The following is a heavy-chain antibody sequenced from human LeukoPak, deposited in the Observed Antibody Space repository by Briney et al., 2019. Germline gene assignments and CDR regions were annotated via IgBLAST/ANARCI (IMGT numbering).Heavy chain of an antibody. CDR2: IKEDGGEK. Sequence: GGSLRLSCAASGFTFSNYWMNWVRQAPGNGLEWVANIKEDGGEKFYVDSVKGRFIISRDNAKNSLYLQMNSLRAEDTAVYYCARDSQHLNFDYWGQGTLVTVSS. CDR1: GFTFSNYW. J-gene: IGHJ4*02. CDR3: ARDSQHLNFDY. V-gene: IGHV3-7*04. D-gene: IGHD3-3*02.